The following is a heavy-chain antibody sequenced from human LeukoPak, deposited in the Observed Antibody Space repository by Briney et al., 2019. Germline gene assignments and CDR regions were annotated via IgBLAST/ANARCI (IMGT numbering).Heavy chain of an antibody. V-gene: IGHV1-8*01. D-gene: IGHD1-26*01. Sequence: ASVKVSCKASGYTFTSYDINWVRQATGQGLEWMGWMNPNSGNTGYAQKFQGRVTMTRNTSISTAYMELSSLRSEDTAVYYCAREMGGGSYYGYYYYGMDVWGQGTTVTVSS. CDR2: MNPNSGNT. CDR3: AREMGGGSYYGYYYYGMDV. CDR1: GYTFTSYD. J-gene: IGHJ6*02.